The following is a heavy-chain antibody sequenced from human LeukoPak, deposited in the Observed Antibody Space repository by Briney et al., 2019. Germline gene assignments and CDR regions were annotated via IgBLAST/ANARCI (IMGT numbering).Heavy chain of an antibody. Sequence: TSETLSLTCTVSGGSISSGGYYWSWIRQPPGKGLEWIGYIYHSGSTYYNPSLKSRVTISVDRSKNQFSLKLSSVTAADTAVYYCARDCSSTSCYSSGDYWGQGTLVTVSS. CDR1: GGSISSGGYY. CDR3: ARDCSSTSCYSSGDY. CDR2: IYHSGST. V-gene: IGHV4-30-2*01. D-gene: IGHD2-2*02. J-gene: IGHJ4*02.